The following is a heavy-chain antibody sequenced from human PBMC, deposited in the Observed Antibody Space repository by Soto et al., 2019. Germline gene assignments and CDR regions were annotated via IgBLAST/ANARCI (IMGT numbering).Heavy chain of an antibody. J-gene: IGHJ3*02. CDR2: ISTYNGNT. CDR1: GYTFTSYG. Sequence: ASVKVSCKASGYTFTSYGISWVRQAPGQGLEWMGWISTYNGNTNYAQKLQARVTMTTDTSPSTAYMELRSLSSDDTAVYYCVRSPPTSDFWSGYSDDAFDIWGQVTMVT. V-gene: IGHV1-18*01. D-gene: IGHD3-3*01. CDR3: VRSPPTSDFWSGYSDDAFDI.